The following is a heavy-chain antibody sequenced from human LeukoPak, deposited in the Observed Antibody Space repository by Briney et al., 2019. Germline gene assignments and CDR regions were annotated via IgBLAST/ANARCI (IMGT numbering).Heavy chain of an antibody. J-gene: IGHJ4*02. D-gene: IGHD5-24*01. CDR2: ISTSSSYI. CDR1: GFTFSSYI. CDR3: ARDGNEGYSQYYFDH. V-gene: IGHV3-21*01. Sequence: GSLRLSCAASGFTFSSYIMNLVRPAPGKGVEWVSSISTSSSYIYYADSVKGRFTISRDNAKNSLYLQMNSLRAEDTAVYYCARDGNEGYSQYYFDHWGQGTLVTVSS.